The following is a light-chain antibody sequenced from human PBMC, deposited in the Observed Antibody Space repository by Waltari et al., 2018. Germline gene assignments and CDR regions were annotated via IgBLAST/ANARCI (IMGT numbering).Light chain of an antibody. CDR2: AAT. CDR3: LQDYLYPWT. CDR1: QDIRDD. Sequence: AIQMTQSPSSLSASVGDSVTITCRASQDIRDDLGWYQQKPGKAPNLLIYAATTCQSGVPSRFSGSGAGTDFTLTINSLQPEDFATYYCLQDYLYPWTFGQGTKVEI. J-gene: IGKJ1*01. V-gene: IGKV1-6*01.